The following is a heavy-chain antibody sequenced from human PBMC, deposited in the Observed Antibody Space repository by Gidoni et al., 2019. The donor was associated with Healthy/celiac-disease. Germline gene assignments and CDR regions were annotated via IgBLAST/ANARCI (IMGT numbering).Heavy chain of an antibody. V-gene: IGHV3-15*01. CDR1: GFTFRNAW. CDR3: TTDDSSGWYPPRRPFDY. CDR2: IKSKTDGGTT. J-gene: IGHJ4*02. Sequence: EVQLVESGGGLVKPGGSLRLSCAASGFTFRNAWMSWVRQAPGKGLEGVGRIKSKTDGGTTDYAAPVKGRFTISRDDSKNTLYLQMNSLKTEDTAVYYCTTDDSSGWYPPRRPFDYWGQGTLVTVSS. D-gene: IGHD6-19*01.